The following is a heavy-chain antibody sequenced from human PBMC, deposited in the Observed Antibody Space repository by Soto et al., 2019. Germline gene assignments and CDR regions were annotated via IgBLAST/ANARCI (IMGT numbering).Heavy chain of an antibody. CDR3: CTPYFDY. J-gene: IGHJ4*02. CDR2: IYHSGST. CDR1: GYSISSGYY. V-gene: IGHV4-38-2*01. Sequence: PSDTLSLTCAVSGYSISSGYYWGWIRQPPGKGLEWIGSIYHSGSTYCNPSLKSRVTISVDTSKNQFSLKLSSVTAADTAVYYCCTPYFDYWGQGTLVTVSS.